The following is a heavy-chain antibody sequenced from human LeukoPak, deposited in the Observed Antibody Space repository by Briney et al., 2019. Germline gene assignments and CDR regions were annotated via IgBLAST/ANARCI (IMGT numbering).Heavy chain of an antibody. D-gene: IGHD2-8*01. CDR2: IYYSGST. V-gene: IGHV4-59*01. J-gene: IGHJ3*02. CDR3: ARAYFGAFDI. Sequence: PSETLSLTCTVSGGSISSYYWSWIRQPPGKGLEWIGYIYYSGSTNYNPSLKSRVTISVDTSKNQFSLKLSSVTAADTAVYYCARAYFGAFDIWGQGTMVTVSS. CDR1: GGSISSYY.